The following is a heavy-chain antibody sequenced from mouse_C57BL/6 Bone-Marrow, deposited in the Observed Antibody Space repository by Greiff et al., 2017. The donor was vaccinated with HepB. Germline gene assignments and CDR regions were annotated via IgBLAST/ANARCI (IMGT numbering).Heavy chain of an antibody. CDR1: GYSITSGYY. Sequence: EVQRVESGPGLVKPSQSLSLTCSVTGYSITSGYYWNWIRQFPGNKLEWMGYISYDGSNNYNPSLKNRISITRDTSKNQFFLKLNSVTTEDTATYYCARDPSPYWGQGTTLTVSS. CDR3: ARDPSPY. CDR2: ISYDGSN. J-gene: IGHJ2*01. V-gene: IGHV3-6*01.